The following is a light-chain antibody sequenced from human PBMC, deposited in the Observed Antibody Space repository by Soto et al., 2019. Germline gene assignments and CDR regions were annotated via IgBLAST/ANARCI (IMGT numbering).Light chain of an antibody. CDR3: QSYDSSLSGYVV. CDR1: SSNIGAGYD. J-gene: IGLJ2*01. V-gene: IGLV1-40*01. CDR2: GNS. Sequence: QSVLTQPPSVSGAPGQRVTISCTGGSSNIGAGYDVHWYQQLPGTAPKLLIYGNSNRPSGVPDRFSGSKSGTSASLAITGLQAEDEGDYYCQSYDSSLSGYVVFGGGTKLTVL.